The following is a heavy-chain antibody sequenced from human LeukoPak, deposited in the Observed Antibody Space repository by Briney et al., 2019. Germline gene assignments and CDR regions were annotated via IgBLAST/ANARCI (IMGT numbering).Heavy chain of an antibody. CDR3: AKALLGYCSSTSCPGFGFDY. J-gene: IGHJ4*02. CDR2: ISYDGSNK. Sequence: GGSLRLSCAASGFTFSSYGMHWVRQAPGKGLEWVVVISYDGSNKYYADSVKGRFTISRDNSKNTLYLQMNSLRAEDTAVYYCAKALLGYCSSTSCPGFGFDYWGQGTLVTVSS. CDR1: GFTFSSYG. D-gene: IGHD2-2*01. V-gene: IGHV3-30*18.